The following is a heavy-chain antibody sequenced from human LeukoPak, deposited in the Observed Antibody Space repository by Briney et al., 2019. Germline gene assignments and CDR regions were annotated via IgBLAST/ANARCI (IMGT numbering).Heavy chain of an antibody. D-gene: IGHD6-13*01. CDR1: VFTCNSFC. V-gene: IGHV3-7*01. CDR2: IKEDGSEK. Sequence: GGPLTLLCTASVFTCNSFCVSGVRRAPGEGVEGVAHIKEDGSEKYYVDSVKGRFTISRDNAKKSLYLQMNSLRAEETAGYYCARDGTSWYYFDYRGQGTMVTVPS. CDR3: ARDGTSWYYFDY. J-gene: IGHJ4*02.